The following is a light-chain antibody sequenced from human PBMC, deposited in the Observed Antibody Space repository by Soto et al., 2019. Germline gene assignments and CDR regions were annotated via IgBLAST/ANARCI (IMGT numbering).Light chain of an antibody. CDR3: CSYAGSGTSSNYV. CDR2: EGS. V-gene: IGLV2-23*01. CDR1: SNDVGSYNL. Sequence: QSALTQPASVSGSPGQSITIPCTGTSNDVGSYNLVSWYQQHPGKAPKVMIYEGSKRPSGVSNRFSGSKSGNTASLTISGLQAEDEADYYCCSYAGSGTSSNYVFGVGTKVTVL. J-gene: IGLJ1*01.